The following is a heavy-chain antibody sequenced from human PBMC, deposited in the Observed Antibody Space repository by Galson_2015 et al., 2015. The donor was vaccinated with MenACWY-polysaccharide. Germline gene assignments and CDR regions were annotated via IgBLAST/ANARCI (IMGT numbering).Heavy chain of an antibody. CDR2: ISYDGGT. CDR1: GDSITSGGYF. V-gene: IGHV4-31*03. J-gene: IGHJ5*02. Sequence: TLSLTCTVSGDSITSGGYFWSWIRQHPGKGPEWIASISYDGGTYYNPSLKSRVTISADTPNNQFSLKLNSVTAADTAVYYCARGGRAVSNRNWFDPWGQGTLVTVSS. CDR3: ARGGRAVSNRNWFDP. D-gene: IGHD3-16*01.